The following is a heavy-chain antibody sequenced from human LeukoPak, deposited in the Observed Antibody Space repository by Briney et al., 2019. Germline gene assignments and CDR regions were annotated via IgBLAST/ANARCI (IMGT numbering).Heavy chain of an antibody. J-gene: IGHJ6*02. CDR3: ARDQGHCSSTSCYTGRLRDYGMDV. CDR1: GGSISSSSYY. Sequence: TSETLSLTCTVSGGSISSSSYYWGWIRQPPGKGLEWIGSIYHSGSTYYNPSLKSRVIIAVDTSKNQFSLKLSSMTAADTAVYYCARDQGHCSSTSCYTGRLRDYGMDVWGQGTTVTVSS. D-gene: IGHD2-2*02. CDR2: IYHSGST. V-gene: IGHV4-39*02.